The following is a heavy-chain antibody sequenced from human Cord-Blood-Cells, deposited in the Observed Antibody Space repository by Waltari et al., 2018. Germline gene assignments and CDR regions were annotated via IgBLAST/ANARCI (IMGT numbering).Heavy chain of an antibody. CDR3: ARHRGDFWSGYYDAFDI. J-gene: IGHJ3*02. CDR2: IYYSGST. CDR1: GGSLSSSSYS. Sequence: QLQLQESGPGLVKPSETLSLTCTVSGGSLSSSSYSWGWPRQPPGKGLEWIGSIYYSGSTYYNPSLKSRVTISVDTSKNQFSLKLSSVTAADTAVYYCARHRGDFWSGYYDAFDIWGQGTMVTVSS. V-gene: IGHV4-39*01. D-gene: IGHD3-3*01.